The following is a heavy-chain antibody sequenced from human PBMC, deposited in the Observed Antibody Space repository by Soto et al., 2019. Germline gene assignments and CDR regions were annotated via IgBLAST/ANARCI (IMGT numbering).Heavy chain of an antibody. V-gene: IGHV3-15*01. J-gene: IGHJ4*02. CDR3: TTGQSGSYFDY. Sequence: GGSLRLSCAASGFTFSNAWMSWVRQAPGKGLEWVGRIKSKTDDGTTDYAAPVKGRFTISRDDSKNTLYLQMNSLKTEDTAVYYCTTGQSGSYFDYWGQGTLVTVSS. D-gene: IGHD1-26*01. CDR1: GFTFSNAW. CDR2: IKSKTDDGTT.